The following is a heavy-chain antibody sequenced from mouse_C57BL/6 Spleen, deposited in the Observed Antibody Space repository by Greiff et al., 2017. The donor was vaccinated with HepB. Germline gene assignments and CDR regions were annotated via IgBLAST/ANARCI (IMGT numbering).Heavy chain of an antibody. CDR2: IYPGNSDT. J-gene: IGHJ1*03. V-gene: IGHV1-5*01. D-gene: IGHD1-1*01. CDR1: GYTFTSYW. CDR3: TRCYGSSGWYFDV. Sequence: EVKLVESGTVLARPGASVKMSCKTSGYTFTSYWMHWVKQRPGQGLEWIGAIYPGNSDTSYNQKFKGKAKLTAVTSASTAYMELSSLTNEDSAVYYCTRCYGSSGWYFDVWGTGTTVTVSS.